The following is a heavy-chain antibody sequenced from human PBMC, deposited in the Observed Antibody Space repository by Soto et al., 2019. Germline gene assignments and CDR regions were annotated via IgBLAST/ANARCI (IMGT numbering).Heavy chain of an antibody. Sequence: EVQLVESGRGLVQPGGSLRLSCAASGVTVSNNYMSWVRQAPGKGLEWVSVIYSGGRTYYADSVKGRFIISRDSSKNTLYLQMNSLRAEDTVVYYCARDTCDDYRGQGTLVTVSS. CDR1: GVTVSNNY. J-gene: IGHJ4*02. CDR2: IYSGGRT. CDR3: ARDTCDDY. V-gene: IGHV3-66*01.